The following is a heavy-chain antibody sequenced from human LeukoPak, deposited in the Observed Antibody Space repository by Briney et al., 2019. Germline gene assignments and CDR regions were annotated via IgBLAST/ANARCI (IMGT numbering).Heavy chain of an antibody. CDR1: GFTFRISG. D-gene: IGHD6-13*01. CDR3: AKAASRDIAAAGTGFYY. CDR2: IDARSGIT. J-gene: IGHJ4*02. Sequence: PGGSLRLSCAASGFTFRISGLNWVRQAPGKGPEWVSYIDARSGITYYADSVQGRFTISRDNSKNTLYLQMNSLRAEDTAVYYCAKAASRDIAAAGTGFYYWGQGTLVTVSS. V-gene: IGHV3-23*01.